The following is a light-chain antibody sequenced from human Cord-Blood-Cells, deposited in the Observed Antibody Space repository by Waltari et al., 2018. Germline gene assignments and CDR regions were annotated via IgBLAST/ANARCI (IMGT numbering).Light chain of an antibody. V-gene: IGKV3-15*01. CDR1: QSVSSN. CDR3: QQYNNWPPLT. Sequence: EIVMTQSPATLSVSPGERANLSCRASQSVSSNLAWYQQKPGQAPRLLIYGASTRATGMPARFSGGGSGTEFTLTISSLQSEDFAVYYCQQYNNWPPLTFGGGTKVEIK. J-gene: IGKJ4*01. CDR2: GAS.